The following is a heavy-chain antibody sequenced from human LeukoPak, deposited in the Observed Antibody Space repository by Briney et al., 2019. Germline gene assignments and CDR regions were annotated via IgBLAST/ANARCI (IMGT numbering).Heavy chain of an antibody. CDR3: ARESERSGWYDY. V-gene: IGHV3-43*02. J-gene: IGHJ4*02. CDR1: GFIFDDYA. D-gene: IGHD6-19*01. CDR2: ISGDGGST. Sequence: GGSLRLSCAAPGFIFDDYAIHWVRHAPGEGLEWVSLISGDGGSTFYADSVKGRFTISRDNSKNSLYLQMSSLRSEDTALYYCARESERSGWYDYWGQGTLVTVSS.